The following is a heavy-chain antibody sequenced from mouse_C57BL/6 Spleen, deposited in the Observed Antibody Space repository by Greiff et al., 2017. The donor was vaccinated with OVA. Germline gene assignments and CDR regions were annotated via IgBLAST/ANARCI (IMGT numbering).Heavy chain of an antibody. V-gene: IGHV6-6*01. CDR2: IRNKANNHAT. Sequence: EVQLQESGGGLVQPGGSMKLSCAASGFTFSDAWMDWVRQSPEKGLEWVAEIRNKANNHATYYAESVKGRFTISRDDSKSSVYLQMNSLRAEDTGIYYCYYGPSYYAMDYWGQGTSVTVSS. CDR1: GFTFSDAW. CDR3: YYGPSYYAMDY. J-gene: IGHJ4*01. D-gene: IGHD1-1*01.